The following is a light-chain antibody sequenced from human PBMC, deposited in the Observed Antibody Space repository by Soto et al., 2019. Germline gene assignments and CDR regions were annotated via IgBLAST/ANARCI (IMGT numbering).Light chain of an antibody. CDR1: QSVSSF. Sequence: EIVLTQSPATLSLSPGERATLSCRASQSVSSFLAWYQQRPGQAPRLLIYDASHRATGIPARFSGSGSGTDFTLTINSLEPEDLALYYCQQYNNWPPTWTFGQGTKVEIK. CDR3: QQYNNWPPTWT. V-gene: IGKV3-11*01. CDR2: DAS. J-gene: IGKJ1*01.